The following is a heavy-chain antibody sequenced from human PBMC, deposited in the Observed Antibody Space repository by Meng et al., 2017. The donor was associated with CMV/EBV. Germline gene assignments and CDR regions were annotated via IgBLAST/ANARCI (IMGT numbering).Heavy chain of an antibody. J-gene: IGHJ4*02. CDR1: GFTFDDYA. V-gene: IGHV3-43D*03. CDR2: ISWDGGST. Sequence: GESLKISCAASGFTFDDYAMHWVRQAPGKGLEWVSLISWDGGSTYYADSVKGRFTISRDNSKNSLYLQMNSLRAEDTALYYCAKDIAPWARRIDYWGQGTLVTVSS. D-gene: IGHD2/OR15-2a*01. CDR3: AKDIAPWARRIDY.